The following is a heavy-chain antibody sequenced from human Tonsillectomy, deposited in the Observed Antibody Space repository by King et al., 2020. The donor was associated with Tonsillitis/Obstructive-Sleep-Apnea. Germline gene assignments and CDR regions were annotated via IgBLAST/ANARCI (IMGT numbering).Heavy chain of an antibody. CDR2: INPSGGST. V-gene: IGHV1-46*01. J-gene: IGHJ4*02. Sequence: QLVQSGAEVKKPGASVKVSCKASGYSFTNYYIHWVRQAPGQGLEWMGIINPSGGSTSYTQQFQGRVTMTRDTATSTVNMELNSLRSEDTGVYYCARDQRDDGSGYYPGYRGQGTLVTVSS. CDR3: ARDQRDDGSGYYPGY. D-gene: IGHD3-22*01. CDR1: GYSFTNYY.